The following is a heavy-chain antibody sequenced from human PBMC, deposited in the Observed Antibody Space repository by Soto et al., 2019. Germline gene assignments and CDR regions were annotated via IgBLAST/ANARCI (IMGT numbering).Heavy chain of an antibody. Sequence: QVQLQESGPGLVKPSETLSLTCTVSGASISSYHWSWIRQTPGKGLEWICYIYYSGSTNYNPSLKCRVTFSVDTSKNQVSLKLSSVTAADTGVYYCAAAVPAEYVFPYYYMDVWGKGTTVTVSS. V-gene: IGHV4-59*01. J-gene: IGHJ6*03. CDR1: GASISSYH. CDR2: IYYSGST. CDR3: AAAVPAEYVFPYYYMDV. D-gene: IGHD3-16*01.